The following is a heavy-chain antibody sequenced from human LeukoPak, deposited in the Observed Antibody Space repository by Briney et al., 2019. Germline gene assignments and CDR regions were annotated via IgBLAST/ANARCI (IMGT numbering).Heavy chain of an antibody. D-gene: IGHD3-22*01. J-gene: IGHJ4*02. V-gene: IGHV3-23*01. CDR2: ITGSDDRT. Sequence: GGSLRLSCAASGFTFSSDAMTWVRQAPGKGLEGVSTITGSDDRTYYADSVKGRFTISRDYSKNTLHLQLNSLRVEDTAIYCCAKGPQLGSGYHPDYWGQGTLVTVSS. CDR3: AKGPQLGSGYHPDY. CDR1: GFTFSSDA.